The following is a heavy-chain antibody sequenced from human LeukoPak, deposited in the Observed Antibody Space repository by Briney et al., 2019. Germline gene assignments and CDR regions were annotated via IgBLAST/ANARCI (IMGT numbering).Heavy chain of an antibody. CDR1: GDSVSSSSAA. J-gene: IGHJ5*02. Sequence: SQTLSLTCAISGDSVSSSSAAWNWIRQSPSKGLEWQGRTYYRSKWYSDYPVSVKSRITINSDTSKNQFSLQLSSVTPEDTAVYYCARTVSAPGTNWFDPWGQGTLVTVSS. CDR3: ARTVSAPGTNWFDP. CDR2: TYYRSKWYS. V-gene: IGHV6-1*01. D-gene: IGHD6-13*01.